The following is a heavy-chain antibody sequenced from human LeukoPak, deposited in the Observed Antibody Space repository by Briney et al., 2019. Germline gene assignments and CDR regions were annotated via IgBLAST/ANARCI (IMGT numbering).Heavy chain of an antibody. J-gene: IGHJ5*02. V-gene: IGHV3-53*01. CDR3: ARAVCGGGP. D-gene: IGHD2-21*01. CDR1: GFTFSSFA. Sequence: GGSLRLSCAASGFTFSSFAMTWVRQAPGKGLEWVSLINSGGSTYYADSVKGRFTISRDNSKNTLYLQMNSLRAEDTAVYYCARAVCGGGPWGQGTLVTVSS. CDR2: INSGGST.